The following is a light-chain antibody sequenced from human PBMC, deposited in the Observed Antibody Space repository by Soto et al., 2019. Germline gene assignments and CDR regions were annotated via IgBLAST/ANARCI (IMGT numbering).Light chain of an antibody. Sequence: QSVLTQPPSASGTPGQRVTISFFGSSSNIGSNTVNWYQQLPGTAPKPLIYSNNQRPSGVPDRFSGSKSGTSASLAISGLQSEDEADYYCAAWDDSLNGPRYVFGTGTKVTVL. J-gene: IGLJ1*01. V-gene: IGLV1-44*01. CDR3: AAWDDSLNGPRYV. CDR1: SSNIGSNT. CDR2: SNN.